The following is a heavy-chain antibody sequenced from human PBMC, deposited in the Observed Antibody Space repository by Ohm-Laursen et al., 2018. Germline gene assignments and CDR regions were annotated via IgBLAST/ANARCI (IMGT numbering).Heavy chain of an antibody. Sequence: SLRLSCPASGFTFGDYAVTWVRQAPGKGLEWVGFIRTKANGGTTDFAASVKGRFTISRDDSKSIAYLQMNSRKGEDTAVYYYSRRGGAAATDYWGQGTLVTVSS. V-gene: IGHV3-49*04. J-gene: IGHJ4*02. D-gene: IGHD6-25*01. CDR2: IRTKANGGTT. CDR1: GFTFGDYA. CDR3: SRRGGAAATDY.